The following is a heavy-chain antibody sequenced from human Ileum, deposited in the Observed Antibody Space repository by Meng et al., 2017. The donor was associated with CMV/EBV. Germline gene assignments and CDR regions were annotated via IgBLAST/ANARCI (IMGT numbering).Heavy chain of an antibody. CDR2: VHYTETT. J-gene: IGHJ4*02. V-gene: IGHV4-39*07. D-gene: IGHD2-2*01. Sequence: QGQRQEAGPGLRKPSETLSLTCNVSGDSIISGGHFWGWKRQAPGKGLEWIATVHYTETTHYNPSLRSRITISVDTAKNQISLKVSSLTAADTAIYYGAADISTAWFYYWGQGSLVTVSS. CDR3: AADISTAWFYY. CDR1: GDSIISGGHF.